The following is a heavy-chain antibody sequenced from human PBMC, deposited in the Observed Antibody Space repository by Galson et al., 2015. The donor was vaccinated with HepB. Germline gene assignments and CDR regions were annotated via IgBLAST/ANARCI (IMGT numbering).Heavy chain of an antibody. CDR1: GYTFGSYG. CDR2: TSVYSDNT. J-gene: IGHJ3*01. Sequence: SVKVSCKASGYTFGSYGVSWVRQAPGQGLEWMGWTSVYSDNTVYAQKVQGRVTMTTDTSTNTAYLELRSLSSDVTAVYYCARTRAYPLRSFGGSVDGTPQEALKLLGQETLVTDS. V-gene: IGHV1-18*04. D-gene: IGHD3-10*01. CDR3: ARTRAYPLRSFGGSVDGTPQEALKL.